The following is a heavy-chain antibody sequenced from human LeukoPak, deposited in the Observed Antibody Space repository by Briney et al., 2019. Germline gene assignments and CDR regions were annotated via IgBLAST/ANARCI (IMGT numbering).Heavy chain of an antibody. D-gene: IGHD6-19*01. V-gene: IGHV4-61*02. CDR2: INTSGST. CDR1: GGSISSGSYF. Sequence: PSQTLSLTCTVSGGSISSGSYFWSWIRQPAGKGLEWIGRINTSGSTNYNPSLKSRVTMSVDTSKNQFSLRLTSVIAADTAVYYCARDMSWSGWYALDSWGQGTLVTVSS. J-gene: IGHJ4*02. CDR3: ARDMSWSGWYALDS.